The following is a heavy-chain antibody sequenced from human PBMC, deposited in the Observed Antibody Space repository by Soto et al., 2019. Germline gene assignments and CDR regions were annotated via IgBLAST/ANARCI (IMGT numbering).Heavy chain of an antibody. V-gene: IGHV4-59*01. D-gene: IGHD1-26*01. J-gene: IGHJ5*02. CDR1: GGSISTYY. CDR3: ARGKYSGSYDDWFDP. Sequence: QVQLQESGPGLVKPSETLSLTCTVSGGSISTYYWSWIRQPPGKGLEWIGYIYYSGTTNYNPSLTGRVPISVDTSKNQFSLKLSSVTAADTAVYYCARGKYSGSYDDWFDPWGQGTLVTVSS. CDR2: IYYSGTT.